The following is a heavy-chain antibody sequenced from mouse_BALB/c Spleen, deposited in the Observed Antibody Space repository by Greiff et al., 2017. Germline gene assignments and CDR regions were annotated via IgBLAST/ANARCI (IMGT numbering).Heavy chain of an antibody. CDR2: IDPSDSYT. Sequence: QVQLQQPGAELVKPGASVKLSCKASGYTFTSYWMHWVKQRPGQGLEWIGEIDPSDSYTNYNQKFKGKATLTVDKSSSTAYIQLSSLTSEDSAVYYCALYGYDPFAYWGQGTLVTVSA. J-gene: IGHJ3*01. CDR1: GYTFTSYW. V-gene: IGHV1-69*02. D-gene: IGHD2-2*01. CDR3: ALYGYDPFAY.